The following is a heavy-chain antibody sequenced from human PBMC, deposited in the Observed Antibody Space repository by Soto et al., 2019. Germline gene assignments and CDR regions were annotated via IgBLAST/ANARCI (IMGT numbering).Heavy chain of an antibody. CDR3: ATPIVSSSWSGFDY. CDR2: ISGSGGTT. D-gene: IGHD6-13*01. Sequence: GGSLRLSCAASGFPFSIYGMSWVRQAPGKGLEWVSIISGSGGTTYYADSVKGRFTISRDNSKNTLYLQMNTLRAEDTAIYYCATPIVSSSWSGFDYWGQGTLVTVSS. V-gene: IGHV3-23*01. J-gene: IGHJ4*02. CDR1: GFPFSIYG.